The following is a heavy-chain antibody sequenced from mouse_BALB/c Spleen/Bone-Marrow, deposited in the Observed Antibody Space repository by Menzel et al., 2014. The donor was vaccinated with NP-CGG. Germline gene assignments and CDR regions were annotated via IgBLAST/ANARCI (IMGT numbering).Heavy chain of an antibody. Sequence: DVQLVEFGGGLVKPGGSLKLSCAASGFTLSSYAMSWVRQSPDTRLEWVAEISSGGSYTYYPDTVTGRFTISRDNAKITLYLEISSQRSEVTAMYYCLRWNVCFSYWFQGTLVTVSA. CDR2: ISSGGSYT. J-gene: IGHJ3*01. CDR3: LRWNVCFSY. V-gene: IGHV5-9-4*01. CDR1: GFTLSSYA.